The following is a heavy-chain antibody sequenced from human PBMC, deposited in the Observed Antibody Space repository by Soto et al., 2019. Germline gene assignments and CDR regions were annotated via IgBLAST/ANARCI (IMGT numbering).Heavy chain of an antibody. V-gene: IGHV1-46*01. CDR3: ARELYYDYVWGSYRPNSPFDY. D-gene: IGHD3-16*02. Sequence: ASVKVSCKASGYTFTSYYMHWLRQAPGQGLEWMGIINPSGGSTSYAQKFQGRVTMTRDTSTSTVYMELRSLRSEDTAVYYCARELYYDYVWGSYRPNSPFDYWGQGTLVTVSS. J-gene: IGHJ4*02. CDR1: GYTFTSYY. CDR2: INPSGGST.